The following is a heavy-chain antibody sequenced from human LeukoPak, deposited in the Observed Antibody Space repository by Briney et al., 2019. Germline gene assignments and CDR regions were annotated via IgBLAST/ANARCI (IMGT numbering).Heavy chain of an antibody. Sequence: ASVKVSCKASGYTFTDYYIHWVRQAPGQGLEWMGRINPNSGGTNYAQNLQGRVTMTTDTSTSTAYMELRSLRSDDTAMYYCARVSNGDYGGAYWGQGTLVTVSS. J-gene: IGHJ4*02. CDR1: GYTFTDYY. V-gene: IGHV1-2*06. D-gene: IGHD4-17*01. CDR2: INPNSGGT. CDR3: ARVSNGDYGGAY.